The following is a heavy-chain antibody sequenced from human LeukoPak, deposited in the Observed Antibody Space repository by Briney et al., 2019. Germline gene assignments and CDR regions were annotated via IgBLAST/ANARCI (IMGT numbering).Heavy chain of an antibody. D-gene: IGHD6-13*01. CDR3: AKERSGIPAAANY. V-gene: IGHV3-23*01. CDR1: GVTLSNYA. CDR2: ISSSGSGGNT. J-gene: IGHJ4*02. Sequence: GGSLRLSCVASGVTLSNYAMSWARQAPGKGLEWVSGISSSGSGGNTYYADSVKGRFTISRDSSRNTLFLHMNTLRAEDTAVYYCAKERSGIPAAANYWGQGTLVTVSS.